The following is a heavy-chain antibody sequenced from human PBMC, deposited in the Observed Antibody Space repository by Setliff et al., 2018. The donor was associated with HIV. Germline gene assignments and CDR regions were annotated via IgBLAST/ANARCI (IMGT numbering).Heavy chain of an antibody. D-gene: IGHD3-22*01. J-gene: IGHJ4*02. CDR1: GFAFSNAW. Sequence: PGGSLRLSCAASGFAFSNAWMSWVRQAPGKGLEWVGRIKSKTDGGTTDYAAPVKGRFTISRDDSKNTLYLQMNSLKTEDTDVYYCTTDVPTYYYDYIPADYWGQGTLVTVSS. CDR3: TTDVPTYYYDYIPADY. CDR2: IKSKTDGGTT. V-gene: IGHV3-15*01.